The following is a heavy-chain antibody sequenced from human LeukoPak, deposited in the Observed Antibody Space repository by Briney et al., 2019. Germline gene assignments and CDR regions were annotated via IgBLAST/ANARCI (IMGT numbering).Heavy chain of an antibody. CDR3: ARGPSRRYCSSTSCYAWFDP. V-gene: IGHV1-2*02. CDR2: INPNSGGT. Sequence: ASVKVSCKASGYTFTGYYMHWVRQAPGQGLEWMGWINPNSGGTNYAQKFQGRVTMTRDTSISTAYMELSRLRSDDTAVYYCARGPSRRYCSSTSCYAWFDPWGQGTLVTVSS. CDR1: GYTFTGYY. D-gene: IGHD2-2*01. J-gene: IGHJ5*02.